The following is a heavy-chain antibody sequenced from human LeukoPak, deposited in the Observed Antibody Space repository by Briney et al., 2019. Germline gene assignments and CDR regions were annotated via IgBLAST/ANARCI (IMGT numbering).Heavy chain of an antibody. CDR3: ASRRDGYNT. J-gene: IGHJ4*02. CDR1: GFTVSSNY. D-gene: IGHD5-24*01. Sequence: GGSLRLSCAASGFTVSSNYMSWVRQAPGKGLEWVSVIYSGTSTYYADSVKGRFTMSRDNSENTLYLQMSSLRAEDTALYYCASRRDGYNTWGQGTLVTVSS. V-gene: IGHV3-53*01. CDR2: IYSGTST.